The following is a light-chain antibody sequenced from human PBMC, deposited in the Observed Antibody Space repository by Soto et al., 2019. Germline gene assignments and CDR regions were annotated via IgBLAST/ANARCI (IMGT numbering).Light chain of an antibody. Sequence: DVVMTQTQLSSPVTLGQPASISCRSSQSLVYSDGNTYLSWLQQRPGQPPRLLIYQISNRFSGVPDRFSGSGAGTDFTLKISRVEAEDVGVYYCVQFAHFPRTFGQGTRVEIK. CDR1: QSLVYSDGNTY. CDR3: VQFAHFPRT. CDR2: QIS. V-gene: IGKV2-24*01. J-gene: IGKJ1*01.